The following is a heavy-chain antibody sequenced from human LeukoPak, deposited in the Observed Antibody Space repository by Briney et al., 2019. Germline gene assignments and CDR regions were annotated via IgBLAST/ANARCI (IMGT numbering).Heavy chain of an antibody. V-gene: IGHV3-48*03. CDR2: TSSSGSTI. D-gene: IGHD2-15*01. Sequence: GGSLILSCAASGYTFSSYGMNWVRQAPGKGLEWVSYTSSSGSTIYYADSVKGRFTISRDNAKKSLYLQMNSLRAEDTAVYYCARVPTVGSGGYQSDYWGEGTLVTVSS. CDR1: GYTFSSYG. J-gene: IGHJ4*02. CDR3: ARVPTVGSGGYQSDY.